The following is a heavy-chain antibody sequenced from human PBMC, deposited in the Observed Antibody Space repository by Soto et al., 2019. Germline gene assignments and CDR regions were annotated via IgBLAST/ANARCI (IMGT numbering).Heavy chain of an antibody. Sequence: LRLSCAASGFTFSSYGMHWVRQAPGKGLEWVAVISYDGSNKYYADSVKGRFTISRDNSKNTLYLQMNSLRAEDTAVYYCAKSGPAFMVATAYFDYWGQGTLVTVSS. D-gene: IGHD5-12*01. CDR3: AKSGPAFMVATAYFDY. CDR1: GFTFSSYG. J-gene: IGHJ4*02. CDR2: ISYDGSNK. V-gene: IGHV3-30*18.